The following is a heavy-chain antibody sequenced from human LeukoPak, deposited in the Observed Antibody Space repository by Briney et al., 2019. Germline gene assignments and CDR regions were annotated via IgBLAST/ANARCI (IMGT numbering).Heavy chain of an antibody. CDR1: GFTFSSYS. D-gene: IGHD6-13*01. CDR2: ITSKSSYK. Sequence: GGSLRLSCSASGFTFSSYSMNWVRQAPGKGLEWVSSITSKSSYKYYADSVKGRFTISRDNAKNSLYLQMNSLRVEDTALYYCARDPIAAAASGGDYWGQGTLVTVSS. J-gene: IGHJ4*02. V-gene: IGHV3-21*01. CDR3: ARDPIAAAASGGDY.